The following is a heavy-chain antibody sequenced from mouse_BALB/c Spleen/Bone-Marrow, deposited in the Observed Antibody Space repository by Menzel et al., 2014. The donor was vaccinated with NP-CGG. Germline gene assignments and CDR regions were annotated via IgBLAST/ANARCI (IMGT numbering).Heavy chain of an antibody. D-gene: IGHD2-3*01. Sequence: VKLVESGAELVKPGASVKLSCKASGYTFTSYYMYWVKQRPGQGLEWIGEINPSNGGTNFNEKFKSKATLTVDKSSSTAYMQLSSLTSEDSAVYYCTRSDGYYVPHWYFDVWGAGPTVTVSS. CDR3: TRSDGYYVPHWYFDV. CDR1: GYTFTSYY. CDR2: INPSNGGT. V-gene: IGHV1S81*02. J-gene: IGHJ1*01.